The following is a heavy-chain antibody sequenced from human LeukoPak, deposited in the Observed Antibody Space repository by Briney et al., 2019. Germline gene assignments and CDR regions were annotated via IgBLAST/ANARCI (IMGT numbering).Heavy chain of an antibody. CDR1: GGTFSSYA. D-gene: IGHD2-2*01. CDR3: ARGDCSSTSCFDAFDI. J-gene: IGHJ3*02. CDR2: IIPIFGTA. V-gene: IGHV1-69*05. Sequence: ASVKVSCKASGGTFSSYAISWVRHAPGQGLEWMGRIIPIFGTANYAQKFQGRVTITTDESTSTAYMELSSLRSEDTAVYYCARGDCSSTSCFDAFDIWGQGTMVTVSS.